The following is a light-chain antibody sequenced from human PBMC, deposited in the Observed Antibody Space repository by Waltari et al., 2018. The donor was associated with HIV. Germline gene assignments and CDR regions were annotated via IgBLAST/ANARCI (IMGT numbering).Light chain of an antibody. CDR2: LNSDGSY. CDR1: SEYSDYA. J-gene: IGLJ2*01. CDR3: QTWDTGILI. Sequence: QPVLTQSPSASASLGASVKLTCTLSSEYSDYAIAWHQQQPQKAPRYLMKLNSDGSYNKGDGIPDRFSGSSSGAERYLTISSLQSGDEADYYCQTWDTGILIFGGGTKLTVL. V-gene: IGLV4-69*01.